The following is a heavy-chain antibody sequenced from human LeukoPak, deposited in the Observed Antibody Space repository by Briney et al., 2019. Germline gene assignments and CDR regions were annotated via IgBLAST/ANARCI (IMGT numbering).Heavy chain of an antibody. V-gene: IGHV4-39*07. CDR3: ARADGDYVGWFDP. CDR2: IYYSGST. Sequence: SNYWMTWVRQPPGKGLEWIGSIYYSGSTYYNPSLKSRVTISVDTSKNQFSLKLSSVTAADTAVYYCARADGDYVGWFDPWGQGTLVTVSS. CDR1: SNYW. J-gene: IGHJ5*02. D-gene: IGHD4-17*01.